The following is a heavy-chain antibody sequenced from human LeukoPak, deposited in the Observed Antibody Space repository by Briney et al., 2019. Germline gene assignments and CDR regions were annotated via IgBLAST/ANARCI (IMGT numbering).Heavy chain of an antibody. CDR3: ARASRITIFGVATNYMDV. CDR2: IYYSGST. Sequence: SETLSLTCTVSGGSISSYYWSWIRQPPGKGLEWIGYIYYSGSTNYNPSLKSRVTISVDTSKNQFSLKLSSVTAADTAVYYCARASRITIFGVATNYMDVCGKGTTVTVSS. J-gene: IGHJ6*03. D-gene: IGHD3-3*01. CDR1: GGSISSYY. V-gene: IGHV4-59*01.